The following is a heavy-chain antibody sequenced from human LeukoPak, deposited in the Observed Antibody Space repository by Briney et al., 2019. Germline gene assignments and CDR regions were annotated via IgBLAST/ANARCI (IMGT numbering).Heavy chain of an antibody. J-gene: IGHJ5*01. CDR2: MNPNSGNT. D-gene: IGHD6-13*01. CDR1: GYSFTSFD. Sequence: ASVTVSFKASGYSFTSFDINWVRQAPGQGLEWMGWMNPNSGNTYYAQKFQGRVTLSRDTSTNTAYLEVNSLHSDDTAMYFCARGRSGSYFYLGVVKNWFDSWGQGTLVTVSS. CDR3: ARGRSGSYFYLGVVKNWFDS. V-gene: IGHV1-8*01.